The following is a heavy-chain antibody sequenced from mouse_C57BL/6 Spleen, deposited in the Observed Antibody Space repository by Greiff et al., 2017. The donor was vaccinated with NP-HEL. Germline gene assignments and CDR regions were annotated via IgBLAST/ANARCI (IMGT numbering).Heavy chain of an antibody. CDR2: IYPGDGDT. CDR1: GYAFSSSW. D-gene: IGHD1-1*01. CDR3: ARINYGSSYEGFAY. V-gene: IGHV1-82*01. Sequence: VQLQQSGPELVKPGASVKISCKASGYAFSSSWLNWVKQRPGKGLEWIGRIYPGDGDTNYNGKFKGKATLTADKSSSTAYMQLSSLTSEDSAVYFCARINYGSSYEGFAYWGQGTLVTVSA. J-gene: IGHJ3*01.